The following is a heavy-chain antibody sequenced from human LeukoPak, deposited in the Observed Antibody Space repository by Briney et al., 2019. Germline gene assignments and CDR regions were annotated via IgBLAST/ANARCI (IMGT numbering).Heavy chain of an antibody. CDR2: ISGSGGST. V-gene: IGHV3-23*01. Sequence: PGGSLRLSCAASGFTFSSYARSWVRQAPGKGLEWVSAISGSGGSTYYADSVKGRFTISRDNSKNTLYLQMNSLRAEDTAVYYCAKVGPHTGRDGHQMTQGLTYNYGGNSGNAFDIWGQGTMVTVSS. D-gene: IGHD4-23*01. CDR1: GFTFSSYA. J-gene: IGHJ3*02. CDR3: AKVGPHTGRDGHQMTQGLTYNYGGNSGNAFDI.